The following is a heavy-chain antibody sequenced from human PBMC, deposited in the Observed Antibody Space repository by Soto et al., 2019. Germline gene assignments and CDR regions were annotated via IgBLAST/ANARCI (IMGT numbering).Heavy chain of an antibody. CDR1: GFTFSSYS. J-gene: IGHJ6*02. V-gene: IGHV3-21*01. CDR2: ISSSSSYI. D-gene: IGHD3-22*01. CDR3: ARFTPETPYYYDSSGYYRGDYGMDV. Sequence: EVQLVESGGGLVKPGGSLRLSCAASGFTFSSYSMNWVRQAPGKGLEWVSSISSSSSYIYYADSVKGRFTISRDNAKNSLYLQMNSLRAEDTAVYYCARFTPETPYYYDSSGYYRGDYGMDVWGQGTTVTVSS.